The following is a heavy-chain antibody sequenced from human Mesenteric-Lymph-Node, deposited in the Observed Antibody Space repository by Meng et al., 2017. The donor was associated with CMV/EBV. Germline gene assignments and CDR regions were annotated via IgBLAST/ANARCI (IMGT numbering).Heavy chain of an antibody. Sequence: GESLKISCAASGFTFSRYWMHWVRQVPGKGLVWVSRINTDGISTSYADSVRGRFTISRDNAKDTLYLQMNSLRAEDSAVYYCVMTVEYDNYGLDVWGQGTTVTVSS. V-gene: IGHV3-74*01. CDR2: INTDGIST. CDR3: VMTVEYDNYGLDV. J-gene: IGHJ6*02. CDR1: GFTFSRYW. D-gene: IGHD2-21*02.